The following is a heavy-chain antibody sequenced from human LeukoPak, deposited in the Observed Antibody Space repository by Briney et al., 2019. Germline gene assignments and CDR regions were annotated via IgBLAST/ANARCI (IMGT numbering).Heavy chain of an antibody. CDR3: ARDQSLYGSGSYYNAPGDY. CDR2: IIPIFGTA. J-gene: IGHJ4*02. V-gene: IGHV1-69*05. D-gene: IGHD3-10*01. CDR1: GGTFSSYA. Sequence: ASVKVSCKASGGTFSSYAISWVRQAPGQGLEWMGGIIPIFGTANYAQKLQGRVTMTTDTSTSTAYMELRSLRSDDTAVYYCARDQSLYGSGSYYNAPGDYWGQGTLVTVSS.